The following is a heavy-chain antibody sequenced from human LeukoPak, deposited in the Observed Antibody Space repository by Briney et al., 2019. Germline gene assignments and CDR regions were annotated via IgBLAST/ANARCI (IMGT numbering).Heavy chain of an antibody. J-gene: IGHJ4*02. D-gene: IGHD3-3*01. Sequence: SETLSLTCTGSGGSISRYYWSWIRQPPGKGLEWIGYIYYSGSTNYNPSLKSRVTISVDTSKNHFSLKLSSVTAADTAVYYCARAGQGDFWSGLRYFDYWGQGTLVTVSS. V-gene: IGHV4-59*01. CDR1: GGSISRYY. CDR2: IYYSGST. CDR3: ARAGQGDFWSGLRYFDY.